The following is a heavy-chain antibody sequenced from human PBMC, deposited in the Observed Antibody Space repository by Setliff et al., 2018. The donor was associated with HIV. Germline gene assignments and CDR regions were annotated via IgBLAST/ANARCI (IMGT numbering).Heavy chain of an antibody. J-gene: IGHJ6*03. V-gene: IGHV4-39*07. CDR2: IYDSGRT. Sequence: SETLSPTCIVSRGSISSTSHYWGRVRQPPGRGLEWIGSIYDSGRTYYNPSLKTRVTMSVDTSSNQFSLDLTSVTAADTAVYFCAGEIAPAARLPNVGGPPPPGYYHYMDVWGKGTTVTVSS. CDR3: AGEIAPAARLPNVGGPPPPGYYHYMDV. CDR1: RGSISSTSHY. D-gene: IGHD2-8*01.